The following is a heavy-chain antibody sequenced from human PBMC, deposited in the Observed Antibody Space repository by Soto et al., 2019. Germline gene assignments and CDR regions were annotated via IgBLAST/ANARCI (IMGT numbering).Heavy chain of an antibody. Sequence: GASVKVSCKASGYTFTSYGISWVRQAPGQGLEWMGWVSAYNGNTNYAQKLQGRVTMTTDTSTSTAYMELRSLRSDDTAVYYCARWDRHYDSSGPDYWGQGTLVTVSS. D-gene: IGHD3-22*01. J-gene: IGHJ4*02. CDR2: VSAYNGNT. V-gene: IGHV1-18*01. CDR3: ARWDRHYDSSGPDY. CDR1: GYTFTSYG.